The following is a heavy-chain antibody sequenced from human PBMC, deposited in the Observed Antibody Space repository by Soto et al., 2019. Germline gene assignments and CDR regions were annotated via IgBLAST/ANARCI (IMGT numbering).Heavy chain of an antibody. J-gene: IGHJ4*02. Sequence: EVQLVESGGGLVQPGGSLRLSCAASGFTFSSYWMHWVRQAPGKGLVWVSLINSDGSSTRYADSVTGRFTISRDNAKNTLYLQMNSLRAEDTAVYYCARDSVSGYDNPHYWGQGTLVTVSS. CDR3: ARDSVSGYDNPHY. D-gene: IGHD5-12*01. CDR1: GFTFSSYW. CDR2: INSDGSST. V-gene: IGHV3-74*01.